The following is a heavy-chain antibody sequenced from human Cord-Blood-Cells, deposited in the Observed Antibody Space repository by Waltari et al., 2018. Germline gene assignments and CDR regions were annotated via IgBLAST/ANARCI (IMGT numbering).Heavy chain of an antibody. CDR3: ARGPGMTTVTTVAYYFDY. V-gene: IGHV3-7*01. CDR2: IKQDGSEK. Sequence: EVQLVESGGGLVQPGGSLRLSCAASGFTFSSYWMSWVGQAPGKGLEWVANIKQDGSEKYYVDSVKGRFTISRDNAKNSLYLQMNSLRAEDTAVYYCARGPGMTTVTTVAYYFDYWGQGTLVTVSS. J-gene: IGHJ4*02. D-gene: IGHD4-17*01. CDR1: GFTFSSYW.